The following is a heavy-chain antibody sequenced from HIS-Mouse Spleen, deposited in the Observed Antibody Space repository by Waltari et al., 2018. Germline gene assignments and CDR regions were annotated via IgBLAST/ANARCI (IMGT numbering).Heavy chain of an antibody. CDR3: ARGPGDRAAAGPYFDY. CDR1: GGSFSGYS. J-gene: IGHJ4*02. CDR2: INHSGST. V-gene: IGHV4-34*01. Sequence: QVQLQQWGAGLLKPSETLSLTCAVYGGSFSGYSWSWIRQPPGKGLEWIGEINHSGSTNYNPSLKSRVTTSVDTSKNQFSLKLSSVTAADTAVYYCARGPGDRAAAGPYFDYWGQGTLVTVSS. D-gene: IGHD6-13*01.